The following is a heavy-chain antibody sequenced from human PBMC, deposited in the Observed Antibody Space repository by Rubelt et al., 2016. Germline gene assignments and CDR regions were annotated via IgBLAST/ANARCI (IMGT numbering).Heavy chain of an antibody. D-gene: IGHD4-17*01. CDR3: GRGSGYGVIDC. Sequence: EVQLVESGGGLVQPGGSLRLSCAASGFTFSSYWMHWVRQAPGKGLVWVSRINSDGSSTNCGGCGKGRFSMSRDNGENTLYRQMNSLRGEDTAVYYCGRGSGYGVIDCWGQGTLVTVSS. CDR2: INSDGSST. J-gene: IGHJ4*02. CDR1: GFTFSSYW. V-gene: IGHV3-74*02.